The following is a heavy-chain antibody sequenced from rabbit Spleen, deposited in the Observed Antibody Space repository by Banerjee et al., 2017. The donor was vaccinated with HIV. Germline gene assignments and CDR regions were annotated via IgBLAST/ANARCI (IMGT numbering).Heavy chain of an antibody. CDR1: GFDFSSYG. CDR2: IDPIFGTT. D-gene: IGHD1-1*01. CDR3: ARGWTGGIDNYVDYFSL. J-gene: IGHJ4*01. Sequence: QQQLVESGGGLVQPGGSLKLSCKASGFDFSSYGVSWVRQAPGKGLEWIGYIDPIFGTTYYASWAKGRFTISKTSSTTVTLQMTSLTAADTATYFCARGWTGGIDNYVDYFSLWGPGTLVTVS. V-gene: IGHV1S39*01.